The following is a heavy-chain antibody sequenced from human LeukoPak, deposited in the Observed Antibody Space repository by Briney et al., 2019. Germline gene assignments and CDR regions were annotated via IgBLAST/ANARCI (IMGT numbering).Heavy chain of an antibody. D-gene: IGHD5-18*01. J-gene: IGHJ4*02. Sequence: GRSLRLFCTASGFTFSSYAMHWVRQAPGKGLVWVAVISYDGSNKYYADSVKGRYTISRDNSKNTLYLQMNSLRAEDTAVYYCARGLKRRYSYGRFDYWGQGTLVTVSP. CDR3: ARGLKRRYSYGRFDY. V-gene: IGHV3-30*01. CDR1: GFTFSSYA. CDR2: ISYDGSNK.